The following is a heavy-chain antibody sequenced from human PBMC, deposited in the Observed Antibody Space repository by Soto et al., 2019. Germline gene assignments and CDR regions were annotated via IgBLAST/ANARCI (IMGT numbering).Heavy chain of an antibody. J-gene: IGHJ5*02. Sequence: ASVKVSCKVSGYTLTELSMHWVRQAPGKGLEWMGGFDPGDGETIYAQKFQGRVTMTEDTSTDTAYMELSSLRSEDTAVYYCATSYSSGFNWCDPWGQGTRVTVSS. CDR1: GYTLTELS. CDR2: FDPGDGET. V-gene: IGHV1-24*01. D-gene: IGHD6-19*01. CDR3: ATSYSSGFNWCDP.